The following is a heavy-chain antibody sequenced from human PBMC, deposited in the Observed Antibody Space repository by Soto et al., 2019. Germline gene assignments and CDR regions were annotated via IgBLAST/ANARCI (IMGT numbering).Heavy chain of an antibody. CDR2: IYYSGST. Sequence: PSETLSLTCTVSGGSISSGGYYWSWIRQHPGKGLEWIGYIYYSGSTYYNPSLKSRVTIPVDTSKNQFSLKLSSVTAADAAVYYCARAPPNDYGDYDHPEGMDVWGQGTMVTVSS. J-gene: IGHJ6*02. CDR3: ARAPPNDYGDYDHPEGMDV. V-gene: IGHV4-31*03. D-gene: IGHD4-17*01. CDR1: GGSISSGGYY.